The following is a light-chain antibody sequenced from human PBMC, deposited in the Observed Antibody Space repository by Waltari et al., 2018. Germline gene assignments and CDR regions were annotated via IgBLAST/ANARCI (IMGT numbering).Light chain of an antibody. CDR1: SSDVGGYTY. CDR2: DVS. Sequence: QSALTQPASVSGSPGQSITISCPGTSSDVGGYTYVSWYQQHPGKAPKLMIYDVSNRPSGVSNRFSGSKSGNTASLTISGLQAEDEADYYCSSYTSSSTLNVFGSGTKVTVL. V-gene: IGLV2-14*03. J-gene: IGLJ6*01. CDR3: SSYTSSSTLNV.